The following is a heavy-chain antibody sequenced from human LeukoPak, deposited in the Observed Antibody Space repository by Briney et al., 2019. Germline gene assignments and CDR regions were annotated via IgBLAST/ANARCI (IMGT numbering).Heavy chain of an antibody. Sequence: SGGSLRLSCTASGFTFGDYAMSWVRQAPGKGLEWVGFIRSKAYGGTTEYAASVKGRFTISRDDSKSIAYLQMNSLKTEDTAVYYCTRDTLLATMVRGVIPIWGQGTLVTVSS. V-gene: IGHV3-49*04. J-gene: IGHJ4*02. D-gene: IGHD3-10*01. CDR3: TRDTLLATMVRGVIPI. CDR2: IRSKAYGGTT. CDR1: GFTFGDYA.